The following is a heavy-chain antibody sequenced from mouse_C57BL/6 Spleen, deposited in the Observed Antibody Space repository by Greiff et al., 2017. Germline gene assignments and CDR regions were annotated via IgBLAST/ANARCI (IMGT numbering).Heavy chain of an antibody. V-gene: IGHV5-16*01. D-gene: IGHD1-2*01. CDR1: GFTFSDYY. CDR3: ARERCTTASFDY. CDR2: INYDGSST. Sequence: EVQRVESEGGLVQPGSSMKLSCTASGFTFSDYYMAWVRQVPEKGLEWVANINYDGSSTYYLDSLKSRFIISRDNAKNILYLQMSSLKSEDTATYYCARERCTTASFDYWGQGTTLTVSS. J-gene: IGHJ2*01.